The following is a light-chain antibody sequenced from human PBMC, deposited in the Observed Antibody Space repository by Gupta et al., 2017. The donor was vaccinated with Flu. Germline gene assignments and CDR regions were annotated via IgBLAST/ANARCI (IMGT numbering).Light chain of an antibody. Sequence: TSSDVGYDNYISWYQQHPGNAPKLLIFKVNNRPSGVSQRFSGSTSGNTASRVISGLQTEDEADYYCSSFTETNARVFGGGTKVTVL. V-gene: IGLV2-14*01. CDR3: SSFTETNARV. CDR1: SSDVGYDNY. CDR2: KVN. J-gene: IGLJ3*02.